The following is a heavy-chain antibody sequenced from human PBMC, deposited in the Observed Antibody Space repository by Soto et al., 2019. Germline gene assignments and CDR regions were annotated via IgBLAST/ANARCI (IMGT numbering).Heavy chain of an antibody. D-gene: IGHD2-8*02. CDR3: ARGGGVYYFDY. V-gene: IGHV4-59*01. J-gene: IGHJ4*02. CDR2: IYYSGIT. CDR1: GGSISSYY. Sequence: QVQLQESGPGLVKPSETLSLTCTVSGGSISSYYWSWIRQPPGKGLEWIGDIYYSGITDYNPSLKGRVTISVDTSKSQFSLKLSSVTAADTAVYYCARGGGVYYFDYWGQGTLVTVSS.